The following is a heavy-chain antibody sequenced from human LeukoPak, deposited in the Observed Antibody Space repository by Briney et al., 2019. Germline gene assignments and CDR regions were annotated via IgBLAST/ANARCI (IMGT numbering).Heavy chain of an antibody. D-gene: IGHD2-15*01. Sequence: PGESLRLSCATSGFTFSFYGMHWVRQAPGKGLEWVAFIQNDGSFTFYADSVQSRFSISRDNSKNTLFLQMNSLRADDTAVYYCAKTSDQLLYSKFDFWGQGTLVTVSS. V-gene: IGHV3-30*02. CDR1: GFTFSFYG. CDR2: IQNDGSFT. CDR3: AKTSDQLLYSKFDF. J-gene: IGHJ4*02.